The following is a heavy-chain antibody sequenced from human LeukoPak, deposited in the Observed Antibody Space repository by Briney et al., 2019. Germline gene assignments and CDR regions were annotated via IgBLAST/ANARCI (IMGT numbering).Heavy chain of an antibody. D-gene: IGHD6-25*01. V-gene: IGHV1-18*01. CDR2: VSGHNGDT. CDR3: ARDRHSGYSSVWYDH. J-gene: IGHJ5*02. Sequence: ASVKVSCKASGYTFTSYGVTWVRQAPGQGLEWMGWVSGHNGDTDYAQKPQGRVTMTIVTSTSTAYMELRNLISDDTAVYFCARDRHSGYSSVWYDHWGQGTLVTVSS. CDR1: GYTFTSYG.